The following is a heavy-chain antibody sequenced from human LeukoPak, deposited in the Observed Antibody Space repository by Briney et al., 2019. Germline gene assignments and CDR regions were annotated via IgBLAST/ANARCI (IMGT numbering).Heavy chain of an antibody. V-gene: IGHV4-39*01. CDR3: ARHEENTCYSNFDY. J-gene: IGHJ4*02. Sequence: SETLSLTCTVSGGSLSSSSYYWGWIRQPPGKGLEWLGSMSYSGSTYYNPSLKSRVTMSVDTSKNQFSLKLSYVTAADTAVYYCARHEENTCYSNFDYWGQGTLVTVSS. CDR2: MSYSGST. CDR1: GGSLSSSSYY. D-gene: IGHD2-15*01.